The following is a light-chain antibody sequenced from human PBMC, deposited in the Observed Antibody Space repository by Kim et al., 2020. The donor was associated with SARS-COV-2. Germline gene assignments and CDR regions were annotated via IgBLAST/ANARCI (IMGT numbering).Light chain of an antibody. CDR2: QDS. V-gene: IGLV3-1*01. J-gene: IGLJ1*01. CDR1: KLGDKY. CDR3: QACDSSTEV. Sequence: SYELTQPPSVSVSPGQTASITCSGDKLGDKYACWYQQKPGQSPVLVIYQDSKRPSGIPERFSGSNSGNTATLTISGTQALDEADYYCQACDSSTEVFGTG.